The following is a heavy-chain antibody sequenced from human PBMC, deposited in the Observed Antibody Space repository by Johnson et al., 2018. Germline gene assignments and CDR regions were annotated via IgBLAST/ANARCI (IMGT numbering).Heavy chain of an antibody. CDR2: ISSSSSTI. D-gene: IGHD5-24*01. V-gene: IGHV3-48*01. Sequence: VQLVESGGGLVQPGGSLRLSCAASGFTFSSYSMNWVRQAPGKGLEWVSYISSSSSTIYYADSVKGRFTISRDNAKNSLYLQMNSLRAEVTAVDYWARGMATDDAFDIWGQGTMVTVSS. CDR3: ARGMATDDAFDI. J-gene: IGHJ3*02. CDR1: GFTFSSYS.